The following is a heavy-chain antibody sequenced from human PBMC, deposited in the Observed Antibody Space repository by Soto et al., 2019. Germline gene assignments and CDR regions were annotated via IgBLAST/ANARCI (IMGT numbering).Heavy chain of an antibody. D-gene: IGHD3-3*01. Sequence: QVQLVESGGGVVQPGRSLRLSCAVSGFSFSSYAMHWVRQAPGKGLEWVAVISYDGSNEYYADSVKGRFTISRDNSKNTLYLEVSTLRVEDTAVYYCARVRSDFWSGFPYWGQGTLVTVSS. CDR3: ARVRSDFWSGFPY. CDR1: GFSFSSYA. V-gene: IGHV3-30-3*01. J-gene: IGHJ4*02. CDR2: ISYDGSNE.